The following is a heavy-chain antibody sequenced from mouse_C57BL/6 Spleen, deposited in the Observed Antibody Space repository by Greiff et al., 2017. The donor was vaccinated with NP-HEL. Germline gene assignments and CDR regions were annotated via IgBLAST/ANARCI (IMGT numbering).Heavy chain of an antibody. Sequence: EVQLQQSGPELVKPGASVKISCKASGYSFTGYYMNWVKQSPEKSLEWIGEINPSTGGTTYNQKFKAKATLTVDKSSSTAYMQLKSLTSEDSAVYYCARPLYYPSYAMDYWGQGTSVTVSS. J-gene: IGHJ4*01. CDR3: ARPLYYPSYAMDY. V-gene: IGHV1-42*01. CDR1: GYSFTGYY. D-gene: IGHD1-1*02. CDR2: INPSTGGT.